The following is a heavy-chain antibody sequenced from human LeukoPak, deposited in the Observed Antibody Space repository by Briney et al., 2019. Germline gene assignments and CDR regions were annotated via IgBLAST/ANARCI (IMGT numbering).Heavy chain of an antibody. Sequence: PGGSLRLSCAASGFTFSFYWMTWVRQAPGKGLEWVSIISSDSSDIHDADSVKGRFTISRDNAKNSLYLQMNSLRPEDTAVYYCVRGATMATRHFDYWGQGTLVTVSS. D-gene: IGHD4-23*01. V-gene: IGHV3-21*01. CDR3: VRGATMATRHFDY. CDR1: GFTFSFYW. J-gene: IGHJ4*02. CDR2: ISSDSSDI.